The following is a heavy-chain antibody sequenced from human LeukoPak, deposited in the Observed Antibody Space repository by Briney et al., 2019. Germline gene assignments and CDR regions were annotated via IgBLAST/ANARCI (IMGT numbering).Heavy chain of an antibody. D-gene: IGHD2-15*01. V-gene: IGHV4-34*01. CDR3: ARGRYGSGGLYFDS. CDR2: IYHTGTT. J-gene: IGHJ4*02. CDR1: GGSFSGYY. Sequence: SETLSLTCAVYGGSFSGYYWTWIRQPPGKGLEWLGEIYHTGTTNYNPSLKSRVTISLDTSKNQFSLKLSFATAADTAVYLCARGRYGSGGLYFDSWGLGTLVTVSS.